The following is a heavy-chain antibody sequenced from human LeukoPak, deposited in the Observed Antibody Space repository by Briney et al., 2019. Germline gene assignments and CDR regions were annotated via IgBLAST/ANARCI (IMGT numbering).Heavy chain of an antibody. CDR2: INAGNGNT. CDR1: GYTFTSYA. J-gene: IGHJ5*02. Sequence: ASVKVSCKASGYTFTSYAMHWVRQAPGQRLEWMGWINAGNGNTKYSQKSQGRVTITRDTSASTAYMELSSLRSEDTAVYYCARDSSCSSTSCYRGGYNWFDPWGQGTLVTVSS. CDR3: ARDSSCSSTSCYRGGYNWFDP. D-gene: IGHD2-2*02. V-gene: IGHV1-3*01.